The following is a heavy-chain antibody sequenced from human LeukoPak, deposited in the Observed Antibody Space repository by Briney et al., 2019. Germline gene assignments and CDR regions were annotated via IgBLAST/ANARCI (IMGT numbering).Heavy chain of an antibody. CDR3: ARDRSSGCDY. CDR1: GFTFTNYW. V-gene: IGHV3-7*01. CDR2: IDRNGRNR. J-gene: IGHJ4*02. Sequence: GGSLRLSCAASGFTFTNYWMTWVRQAPGKGLEWVANIDRNGRNRYYVDSVKGRFTISRDNAKNSLFLQMNSLRAEDRAVYYCARDRSSGCDYWGQGILVTVAS. D-gene: IGHD6-19*01.